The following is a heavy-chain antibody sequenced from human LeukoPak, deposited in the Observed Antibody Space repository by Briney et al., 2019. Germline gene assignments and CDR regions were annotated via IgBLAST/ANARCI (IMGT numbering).Heavy chain of an antibody. CDR1: GGSISSGDYY. Sequence: SQTLSLTCTVSGGSISSGDYYWSWIRQPPGKGLEWIGHIYYSGSTYYNPSLKSRVTISVDTSKNQFSLKLSSVTAADTAVYYCARERVGYDILTGYYKDAFDIWGQGTMVTVSS. D-gene: IGHD3-9*01. J-gene: IGHJ3*02. CDR3: ARERVGYDILTGYYKDAFDI. V-gene: IGHV4-30-4*01. CDR2: IYYSGST.